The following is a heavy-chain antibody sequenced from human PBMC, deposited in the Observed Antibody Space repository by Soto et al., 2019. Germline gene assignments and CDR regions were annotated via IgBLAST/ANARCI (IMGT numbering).Heavy chain of an antibody. CDR3: APHLWFGELYY. CDR1: GFTFSSYA. Sequence: EVQLLESGGGLVQPGGSLRLSSAAFGFTFSSYAMSWVRQAPGKGLEWVSAISGSGGSTYYADSVKGRFTISRDNSKNTLYLQMNSLRAEDTAVYYCAPHLWFGELYYWGQGTLVTVSS. CDR2: ISGSGGST. D-gene: IGHD3-10*01. J-gene: IGHJ4*02. V-gene: IGHV3-23*01.